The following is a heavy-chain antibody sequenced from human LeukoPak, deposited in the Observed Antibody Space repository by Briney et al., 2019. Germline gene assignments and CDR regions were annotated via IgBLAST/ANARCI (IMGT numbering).Heavy chain of an antibody. CDR2: IIPILGIA. D-gene: IGHD3-9*01. J-gene: IGHJ6*02. CDR3: ARADYDILGGRQGCYYGMDV. Sequence: SVKVSCKASGGTFSSYAISWVRQAPGQGLEWMGRIIPILGIANYAQKFQGRVTITADRSTSTAYMELSSLRSEDTAVYYCARADYDILGGRQGCYYGMDVWGQGTTVTVSS. CDR1: GGTFSSYA. V-gene: IGHV1-69*04.